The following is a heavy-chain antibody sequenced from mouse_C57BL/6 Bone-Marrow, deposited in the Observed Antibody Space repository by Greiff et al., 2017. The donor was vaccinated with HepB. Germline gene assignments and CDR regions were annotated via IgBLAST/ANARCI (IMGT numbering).Heavy chain of an antibody. CDR2: IDPANGNT. Sequence: EVQGVESVAELVRPGASVKLSCTASGFNITNTYMHWVKQRPEQGLEWIGRIDPANGNTKYAPKFQGKATITADTSSNTAYMQLSSLTSEDPALYYCAAYDGYSGFDYWGQGTTLTVSS. CDR3: AAYDGYSGFDY. V-gene: IGHV14-3*01. CDR1: GFNITNTY. D-gene: IGHD2-3*01. J-gene: IGHJ2*01.